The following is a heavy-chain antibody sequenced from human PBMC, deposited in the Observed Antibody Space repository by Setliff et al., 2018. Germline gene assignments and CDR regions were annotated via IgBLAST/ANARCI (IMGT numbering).Heavy chain of an antibody. V-gene: IGHV4-39*01. J-gene: IGHJ5*02. CDR1: DDSISSRHYY. Sequence: SETLSLTCTVSDDSISSRHYYWSWIRQPAGKGLEWVGEINHTGTTKYNESFEGRVTISVDTSKNQFSLRLSSVAASDTATYYCARHHGIVGYYGSRTYHYFDPWGRGTLVTVSS. D-gene: IGHD3-10*01. CDR3: ARHHGIVGYYGSRTYHYFDP. CDR2: INHTGTT.